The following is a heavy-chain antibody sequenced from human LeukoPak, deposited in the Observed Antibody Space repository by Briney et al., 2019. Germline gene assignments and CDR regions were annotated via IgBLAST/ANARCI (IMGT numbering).Heavy chain of an antibody. CDR3: ATSKDYYDSSGYYREYFQH. CDR2: IYYSGST. Sequence: SETLSLTCTVSGGSISSGGYYWSWIRQHPGQGLDWIGYIYYSGSTNYNPSLKSRVTISVDTSKNQFSLKLSSVTAADTAVYYCATSKDYYDSSGYYREYFQHWGQGTLVTVSS. CDR1: GGSISSGGYY. J-gene: IGHJ1*01. V-gene: IGHV4-61*08. D-gene: IGHD3-22*01.